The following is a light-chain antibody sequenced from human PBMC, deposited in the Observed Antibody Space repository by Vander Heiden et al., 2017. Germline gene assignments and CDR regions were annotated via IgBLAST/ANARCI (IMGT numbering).Light chain of an antibody. Sequence: QSALTQPPSASGSPGQSVTISCTGTSSDVGGGYNYVSWYQQHPGKAPKLMIYEVSERPSGVPDRFSGSKSGNTASLTVSGLQPEDEAEYYCSSYSLNNILLFGGGTKLTVL. V-gene: IGLV2-8*01. J-gene: IGLJ3*02. CDR2: EVS. CDR1: SSDVGGGYNY. CDR3: SSYSLNNILL.